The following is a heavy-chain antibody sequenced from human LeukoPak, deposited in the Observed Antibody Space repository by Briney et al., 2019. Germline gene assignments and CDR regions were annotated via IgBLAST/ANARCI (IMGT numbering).Heavy chain of an antibody. V-gene: IGHV4-59*01. CDR2: IYYSGST. D-gene: IGHD1-1*01. CDR1: GGSISSYY. J-gene: IGHJ6*03. CDR3: ARTTTQRVEDYYYYYMDV. Sequence: SETLSLTCTVSGGSISSYYWSWIRQTPGKGLEWIGYIYYSGSTNYNPSLKSRVTISVDTSKNQFSLKLSSVTAADTAVYYCARTTTQRVEDYYYYYMDVWGKGTTVTVSS.